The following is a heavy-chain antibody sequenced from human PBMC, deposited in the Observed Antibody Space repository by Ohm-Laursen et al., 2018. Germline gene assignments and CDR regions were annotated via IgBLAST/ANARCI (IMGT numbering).Heavy chain of an antibody. J-gene: IGHJ6*02. V-gene: IGHV3-30*03. CDR2: ISYDGSNK. CDR3: ARDSSGTARAGGMDV. CDR1: GFTFSSYG. D-gene: IGHD6-6*01. Sequence: SLRLSCAASGFTFSSYGMHWVRQAPGKGLEWVAVISYDGSNKYYADSVKGRFTISRDNSKNTLYLQMNGLRAEDTAVYYCARDSSGTARAGGMDVWGQGTTVTVSS.